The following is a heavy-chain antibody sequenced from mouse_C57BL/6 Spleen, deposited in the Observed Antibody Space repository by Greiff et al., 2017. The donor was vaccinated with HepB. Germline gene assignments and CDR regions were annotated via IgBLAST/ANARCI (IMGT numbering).Heavy chain of an antibody. CDR2: IYPGDGDT. J-gene: IGHJ2*01. CDR1: GYAFSSYW. Sequence: VQLQQSGAELVKPGASVKISCKASGYAFSSYWMNWVKQRPGKGHEWIGQIYPGDGDTNYNGKFKGKATLTADKSSSTAYMQLSSLTSEDSAVYFCARDPYYYGSSSGFDYWGQGTTLTVSS. V-gene: IGHV1-80*01. CDR3: ARDPYYYGSSSGFDY. D-gene: IGHD1-1*01.